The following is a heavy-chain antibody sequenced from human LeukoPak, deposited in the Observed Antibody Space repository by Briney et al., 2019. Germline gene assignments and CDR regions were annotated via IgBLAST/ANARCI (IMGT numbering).Heavy chain of an antibody. V-gene: IGHV1-24*01. CDR2: FDPEDGET. D-gene: IGHD3-9*01. CDR3: ATDTTFDWLLGSIYYHYGMDV. Sequence: ASVKVSCKVSGYTLTELSMHWVRQAPGKGLEWMGGFDPEDGETIYAQKFQGRVTMTEDTSTDTAYMELSSLRSEDTAVYYCATDTTFDWLLGSIYYHYGMDVWGQGTTVTVSS. CDR1: GYTLTELS. J-gene: IGHJ6*02.